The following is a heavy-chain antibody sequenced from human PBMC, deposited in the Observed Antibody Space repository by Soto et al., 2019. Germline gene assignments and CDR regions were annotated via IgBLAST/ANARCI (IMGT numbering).Heavy chain of an antibody. CDR1: GFTFSSYA. CDR2: ISGSGGST. CDR3: ASRSSGWYFVY. V-gene: IGHV3-23*01. J-gene: IGHJ4*02. D-gene: IGHD6-19*01. Sequence: GGSLRLSCAASGFTFSSYAMSWVRQAPGKGLEWVSIISGSGGSTYYADSVKGRFTISRDNSKNTLYLQMNSLRAKDTAVYYCASRSSGWYFVYWGQGTLVTVSS.